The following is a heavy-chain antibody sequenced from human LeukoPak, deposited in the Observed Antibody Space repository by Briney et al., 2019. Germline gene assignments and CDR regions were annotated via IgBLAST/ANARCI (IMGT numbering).Heavy chain of an antibody. J-gene: IGHJ4*02. Sequence: PSETLSLTCAVSGGSISSGGYSWSWIRQPPGNGLEWIGYIYHSGSTYYNPSLKSHVTISVDRSNNQFSLKLSSVTAADTAVYYCARGPYCKQPPPKFDYWGQGTLVTVSS. V-gene: IGHV4-30-2*01. CDR3: ARGPYCKQPPPKFDY. D-gene: IGHD6-13*01. CDR2: IYHSGST. CDR1: GGSISSGGYS.